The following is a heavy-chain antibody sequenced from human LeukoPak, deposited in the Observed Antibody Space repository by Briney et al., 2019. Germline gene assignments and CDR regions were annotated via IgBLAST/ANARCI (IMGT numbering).Heavy chain of an antibody. CDR3: ARAGYGDSDFDY. CDR1: GYSISSSYY. D-gene: IGHD4-17*01. J-gene: IGHJ4*02. V-gene: IGHV4-38-2*02. CDR2: IYHSGNT. Sequence: PETLSLTCTVSGYSISSSYYWGWIRQPPGKGLEWIRSIYHSGNTYYNPSLKSRVTISLDTSKNQFSLKLSSVTAADTAMYYCARAGYGDSDFDYWGQGTLVTVSS.